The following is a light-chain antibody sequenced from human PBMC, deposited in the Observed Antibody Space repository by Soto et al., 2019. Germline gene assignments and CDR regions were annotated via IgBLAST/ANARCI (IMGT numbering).Light chain of an antibody. V-gene: IGLV2-14*01. CDR1: SSDVGGYNY. CDR2: EVS. J-gene: IGLJ2*01. Sequence: QSALTQPASVSGSPGQSITISCTGTSSDVGGYNYVSWYQQHPGKAPKLIIYEVSNRPSGVSNRFSGSKSGSTASLTISGRQAEDEAAYYCTSYSSSSNLGVFGGGTKLTVL. CDR3: TSYSSSSNLGV.